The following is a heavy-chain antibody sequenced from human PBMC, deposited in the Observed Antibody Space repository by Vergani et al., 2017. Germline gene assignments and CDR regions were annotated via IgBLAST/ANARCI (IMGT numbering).Heavy chain of an antibody. V-gene: IGHV3-23*01. D-gene: IGHD4-17*01. J-gene: IGHJ2*01. CDR1: GFTFSSYA. CDR2: ISGSGGST. CDR3: ANLVGDYGYFDL. Sequence: EVQLLESGGGLVHPGGSLRLSCAASGFTFSSYAMSWVRQAPGKGLEWVSAISGSGGSTYYADSVKGRFTISRGNSKNTLYLQMNSLRAEDTAVYYCANLVGDYGYFDLWGRGTLVTVSS.